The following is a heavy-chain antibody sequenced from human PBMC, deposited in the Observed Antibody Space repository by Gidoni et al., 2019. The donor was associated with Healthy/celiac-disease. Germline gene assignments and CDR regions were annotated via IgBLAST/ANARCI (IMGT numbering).Heavy chain of an antibody. CDR2: ISWNSGSI. V-gene: IGHV3-9*01. D-gene: IGHD6-19*01. Sequence: EVQLVESGGGLVQPGRSLRLSCAASGFTFDDYAMHWVRQAPGKGLEWVSGISWNSGSIGYADSVKGRFTISRDNAKNSLYLQMNSLRAEDTALYYCAKDIEQWLVRVFDYWGQGTLVTVSS. CDR1: GFTFDDYA. J-gene: IGHJ4*02. CDR3: AKDIEQWLVRVFDY.